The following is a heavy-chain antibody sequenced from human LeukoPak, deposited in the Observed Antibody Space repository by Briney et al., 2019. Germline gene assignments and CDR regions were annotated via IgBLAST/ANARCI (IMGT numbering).Heavy chain of an antibody. Sequence: PSETLSLTCAVYGGSFSGYYWSWIRQPPGKGLEWIGEINHSGSTNYSPSLKSRVTISVDTSKNQFSLKLSSVTAADTAVYYCARWYHGSGSRRFDPWGQGTLVTVSS. V-gene: IGHV4-34*01. D-gene: IGHD3-10*01. CDR2: INHSGST. CDR1: GGSFSGYY. J-gene: IGHJ5*02. CDR3: ARWYHGSGSRRFDP.